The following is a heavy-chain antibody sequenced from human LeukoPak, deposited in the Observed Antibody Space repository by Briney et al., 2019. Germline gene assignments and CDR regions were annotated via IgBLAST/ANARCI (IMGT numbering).Heavy chain of an antibody. CDR1: GFTFSSYS. CDR3: ASKYDYVWGSYRGIDY. V-gene: IGHV3-48*04. CDR2: ISSSSSTI. J-gene: IGHJ4*02. D-gene: IGHD3-16*02. Sequence: GGSLRLSCAASGFTFSSYSMNWVRQAPGKGLEWVSYISSSSSTIYYADSVKGRFTISRDNAKNSLYLQMNSLRAEDTAVYYCASKYDYVWGSYRGIDYWGQGTLVTVSS.